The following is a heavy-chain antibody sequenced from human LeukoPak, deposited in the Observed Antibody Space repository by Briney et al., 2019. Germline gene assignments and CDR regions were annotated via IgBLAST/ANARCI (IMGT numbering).Heavy chain of an antibody. CDR2: ISAYNGNT. CDR1: GYTFTSYG. CDR3: ARASGYQRDNWFDP. Sequence: GASVKVSCKASGYTFTSYGISWVRQAPGQGLEWMGWISAYNGNTNYAQKLQGRVTMTTDTSTSTAYMELRSLRSDNTAVYYCARASGYQRDNWFDPWGQGTLVTVSS. D-gene: IGHD3-22*01. J-gene: IGHJ5*02. V-gene: IGHV1-18*01.